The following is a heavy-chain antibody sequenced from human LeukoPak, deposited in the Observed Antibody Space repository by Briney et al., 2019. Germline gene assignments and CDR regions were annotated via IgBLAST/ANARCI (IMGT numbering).Heavy chain of an antibody. J-gene: IGHJ3*02. D-gene: IGHD5-18*01. CDR3: AKGNLQLGQDACDI. V-gene: IGHV3-23*01. Sequence: QSGGSLRLSCAASGFSLSGNAVRWVRQAPGKRPEWVAGIGPDDATFYPASVRGRFTISRDTSQNTMYLQMNGLRAEDTALYYCAKGNLQLGQDACDIWGQGTMVTVSS. CDR2: IGPDDAT. CDR1: GFSLSGNA.